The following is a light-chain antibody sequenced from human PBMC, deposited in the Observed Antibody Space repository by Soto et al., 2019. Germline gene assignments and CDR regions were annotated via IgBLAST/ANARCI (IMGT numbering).Light chain of an antibody. CDR1: QHISDW. J-gene: IGKJ4*01. Sequence: DIQMTQSPSSVSASVGDRVTISCRASQHISDWLAWYQQKPGKAPSLLIYSTYILQTGVPPRFSGSGSGTDFTLTISSLQPEDFATYFCLQAFTFPLTFGGGTKVEI. V-gene: IGKV1-12*01. CDR2: STY. CDR3: LQAFTFPLT.